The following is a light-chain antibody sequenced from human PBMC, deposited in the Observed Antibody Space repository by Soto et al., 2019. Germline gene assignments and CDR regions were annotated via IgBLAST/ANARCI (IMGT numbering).Light chain of an antibody. CDR3: MQALQTPYT. J-gene: IGKJ2*01. CDR2: LGS. V-gene: IGKV2-28*01. Sequence: EIVMTQSPPSLTVTPGEPASISCRSSQRLLHSNGNNFLDWYLQKPGQSPQLLIYLGSNRASGVPDRVSGSGAGTDFTLKLSRVEAEDVGVYYCMQALQTPYTFGQGTKLEIK. CDR1: QRLLHSNGNNF.